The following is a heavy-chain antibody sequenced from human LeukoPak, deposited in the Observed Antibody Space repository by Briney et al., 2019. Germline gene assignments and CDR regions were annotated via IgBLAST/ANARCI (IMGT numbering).Heavy chain of an antibody. CDR1: GGSISSGGYY. CDR2: INHSGST. CDR3: ASFHYYDSSGYSSY. V-gene: IGHV4-39*07. D-gene: IGHD3-22*01. J-gene: IGHJ4*02. Sequence: SETLSLTCTVSGGSISSGGYYWSWIRQPPGKGLEWIGEINHSGSTNYNPSLKSRVTISVDTSKNQFSLKLSSVTAADTAVYYCASFHYYDSSGYSSYWGQGTLVTVSS.